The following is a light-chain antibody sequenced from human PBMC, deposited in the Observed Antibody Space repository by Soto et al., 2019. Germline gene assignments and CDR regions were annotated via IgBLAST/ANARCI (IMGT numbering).Light chain of an antibody. CDR1: RSISSW. CDR3: QQCNSYPPT. V-gene: IGKV1-5*03. Sequence: DIQMTQSPSTLSASVGDRVTITCRASRSISSWLAWYQQKPGKAPKVLIYKASNLQSGVPSRFSGSGSGTDFTLTISSLQPDDFATYYCQQCNSYPPTFGQGTKVDIK. CDR2: KAS. J-gene: IGKJ1*01.